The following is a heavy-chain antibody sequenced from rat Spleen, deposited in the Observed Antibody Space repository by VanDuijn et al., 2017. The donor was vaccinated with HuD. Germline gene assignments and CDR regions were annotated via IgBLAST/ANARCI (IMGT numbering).Heavy chain of an antibody. CDR1: GFTFRNFD. V-gene: IGHV5-25*01. Sequence: EVQLVESGGGLVQPGRSLKLSCEASGFTFRNFDMAWVRQAPTKGLEWVASISPSGVTYYRDSVKGRFTVSRENAKSTLYFLIDSLRSEDTATYYCARQRGPSWFAYWGQGTLVTVSS. CDR2: ISPSGVT. D-gene: IGHD3-1*01. J-gene: IGHJ3*01. CDR3: ARQRGPSWFAY.